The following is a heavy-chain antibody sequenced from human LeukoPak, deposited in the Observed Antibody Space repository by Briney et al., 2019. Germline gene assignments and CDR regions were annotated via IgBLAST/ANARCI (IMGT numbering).Heavy chain of an antibody. CDR1: GGSISSYY. CDR3: AKSSSPRGWLLYNWFDP. Sequence: SETLSLTCTVSGGSISSYYWSWIRHPPGKGLEWIGYIFYSGSTNYNTSLKSRVTISVDTSKNQFSLKLNSVTAADTAVYYCAKSSSPRGWLLYNWFDPWGQGTLVTVSS. CDR2: IFYSGST. J-gene: IGHJ5*02. D-gene: IGHD5-12*01. V-gene: IGHV4-59*01.